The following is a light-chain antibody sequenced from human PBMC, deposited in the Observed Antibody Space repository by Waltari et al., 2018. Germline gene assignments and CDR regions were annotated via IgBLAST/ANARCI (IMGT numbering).Light chain of an antibody. Sequence: QLVVTQSPSASASLGASVKLTCTLSSGHSSNIIAWLTQQPEEGPRYLMKVNSDGSHSRGDEIPDRFSGSSSGAERYLTISSLQAEDEADYYCQTGGHGTWVFGGGTKLTVL. CDR2: VNSDGSH. CDR1: SGHSSNI. V-gene: IGLV4-69*01. CDR3: QTGGHGTWV. J-gene: IGLJ3*02.